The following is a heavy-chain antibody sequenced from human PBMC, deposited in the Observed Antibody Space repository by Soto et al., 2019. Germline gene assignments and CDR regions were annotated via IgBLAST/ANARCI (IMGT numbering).Heavy chain of an antibody. CDR2: ISGRGYST. Sequence: GPLRLSCTASGLIFRNYGMSWVRQATGRGLEWVSGISGRGYSTYYAESVRGRFTISRDNYKNTLSLQVNSLRDEDTDINYRAEDRRGGNGGSGLAYWGKGALVPVS. V-gene: IGHV3-23*01. CDR1: GLIFRNYG. D-gene: IGHD2-15*01. J-gene: IGHJ4*02. CDR3: AEDRRGGNGGSGLAY.